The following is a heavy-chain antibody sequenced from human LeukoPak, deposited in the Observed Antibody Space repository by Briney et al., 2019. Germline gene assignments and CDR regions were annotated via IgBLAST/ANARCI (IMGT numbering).Heavy chain of an antibody. V-gene: IGHV3-74*01. CDR2: INGDATAT. D-gene: IGHD2-8*01. CDR1: GFSVSAHW. J-gene: IGHJ4*02. Sequence: PGGSLRLSCAASGFSVSAHWMLWVRQAPGKGLVWVAQINGDATATNYAGSVKGRFTISRDNAKNTVHLQMSTLTAEDTAVYYCAKDKWWGASDHWGQGSLVTVSS. CDR3: AKDKWWGASDH.